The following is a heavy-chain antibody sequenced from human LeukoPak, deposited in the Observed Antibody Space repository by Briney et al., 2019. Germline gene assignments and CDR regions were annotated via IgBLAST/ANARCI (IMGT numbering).Heavy chain of an antibody. D-gene: IGHD2-15*01. CDR1: GGSISSSNW. CDR2: IYHSGST. V-gene: IGHV4-4*02. Sequence: PSGTLSLTCAVSGGSISSSNWWSWVRQPPGKGLEWIGEIYHSGSTNYNPSLKSRITISVDKSKNQFSLKLSSVTAADTAVYYCARELSSGGSLNWFDPWGQGTLVTVSS. J-gene: IGHJ5*02. CDR3: ARELSSGGSLNWFDP.